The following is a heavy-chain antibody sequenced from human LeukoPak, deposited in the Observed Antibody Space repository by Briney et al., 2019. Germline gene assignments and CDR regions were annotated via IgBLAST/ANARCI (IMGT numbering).Heavy chain of an antibody. D-gene: IGHD6-13*01. V-gene: IGHV3-11*01. J-gene: IGHJ5*02. CDR3: ARVAAAGYNWFDP. Sequence: GGSLRLSCAASGFIFSDYYMSWIRQAPGKGLEWVSYISSSGSTIYYADSVKGRFTISRDNAKNSLYLQMNSLRAEDTAVYYCARVAAAGYNWFDPWGQGTLVTVSS. CDR2: ISSSGSTI. CDR1: GFIFSDYY.